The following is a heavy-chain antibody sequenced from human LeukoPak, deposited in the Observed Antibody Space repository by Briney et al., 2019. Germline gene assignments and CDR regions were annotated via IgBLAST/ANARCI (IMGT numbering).Heavy chain of an antibody. Sequence: GRSLRLSCAASGFTFSSYAMHWVRQAPGKGLEWVAVISYDGSNKYYADSVKGRFTISRDNSKNTLYLQMNSLRAEDTAVYYCARGGVVVVAATLPYWGQGTLVTVSS. J-gene: IGHJ4*02. CDR2: ISYDGSNK. V-gene: IGHV3-30-3*01. CDR3: ARGGVVVVAATLPY. D-gene: IGHD2-15*01. CDR1: GFTFSSYA.